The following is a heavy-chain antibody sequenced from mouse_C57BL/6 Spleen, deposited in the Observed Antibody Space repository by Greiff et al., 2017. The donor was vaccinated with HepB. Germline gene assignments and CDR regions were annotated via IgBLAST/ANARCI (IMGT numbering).Heavy chain of an antibody. CDR3: ARAPFITNYYFDY. J-gene: IGHJ2*01. Sequence: VQLQQSGAELVKPGASVKISCKASGYAFSSYWLNWVKQRPGKGLEWIGQIYPGDGDTNYNGKFKGKATLTADKSSSTAYMQLSSLTSEDSAVYFCARAPFITNYYFDYWGQGTTLTVSS. V-gene: IGHV1-80*01. D-gene: IGHD1-1*01. CDR2: IYPGDGDT. CDR1: GYAFSSYW.